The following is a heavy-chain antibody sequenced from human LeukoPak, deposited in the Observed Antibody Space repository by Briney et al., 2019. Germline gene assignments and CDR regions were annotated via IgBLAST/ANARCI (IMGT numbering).Heavy chain of an antibody. D-gene: IGHD1-26*01. V-gene: IGHV3-21*01. CDR1: GFTFSSYS. CDR3: ARDSWELLPPPREHDAFDI. J-gene: IGHJ3*02. Sequence: GGSLRLSCAASGFTFSSYSMNWVRQAPGKGLEWVSSISSSSSYIYYADSVKGRFTISRDNAKNSLYLQMNSLRAEDTAVYYCARDSWELLPPPREHDAFDIWGQGTMVTVS. CDR2: ISSSSSYI.